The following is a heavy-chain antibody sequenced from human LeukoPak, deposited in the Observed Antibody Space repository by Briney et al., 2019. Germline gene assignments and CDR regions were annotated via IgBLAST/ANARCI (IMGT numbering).Heavy chain of an antibody. J-gene: IGHJ5*02. CDR2: IYYSGST. D-gene: IGHD2-2*01. CDR3: ARGDIVVVPGTSFDP. Sequence: SETLSLTCTVSGGSISSSSYYWGWIRQPPGKGLEWIGSIYYSGSTYYNPSLKSRVTISVDTSKNQFSLKLSSVTAADTAVYYCARGDIVVVPGTSFDPWGQGTLVTVSS. V-gene: IGHV4-39*07. CDR1: GGSISSSSYY.